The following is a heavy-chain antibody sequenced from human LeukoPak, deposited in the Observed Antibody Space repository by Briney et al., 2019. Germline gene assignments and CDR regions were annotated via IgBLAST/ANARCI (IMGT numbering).Heavy chain of an antibody. V-gene: IGHV3-7*01. CDR3: ASIAAASYFDY. J-gene: IGHJ4*02. D-gene: IGHD6-13*01. CDR2: IKQDGSEK. CDR1: GGSISSSSYY. Sequence: ETLSLTCTVSGGSISSSSYYWGWIRQPPGKGLEWVANIKQDGSEKYYVDSVKGRFTISRDNAKNSLYLQMNSLRAEDTAVYYCASIAAASYFDYWGQGTLVTVSS.